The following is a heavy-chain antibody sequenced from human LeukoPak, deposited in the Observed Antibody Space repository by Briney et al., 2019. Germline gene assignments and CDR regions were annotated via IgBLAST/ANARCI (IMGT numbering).Heavy chain of an antibody. V-gene: IGHV3-74*01. Sequence: GGSLRLSCAGSDFTFSTYWMHWVRQAPGKGLVWVSRISTDGISRTYADSVKGRFTISRDKSKNTLYLQMNSLRAEDTAVYYCAKEILPNDYWGQGTLVTVSS. CDR1: DFTFSTYW. CDR3: AKEILPNDY. CDR2: ISTDGISR. J-gene: IGHJ4*02.